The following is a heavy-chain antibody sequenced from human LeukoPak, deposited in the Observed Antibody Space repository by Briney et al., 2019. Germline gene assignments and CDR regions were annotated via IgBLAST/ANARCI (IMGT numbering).Heavy chain of an antibody. J-gene: IGHJ4*02. D-gene: IGHD1-26*01. CDR2: IYYSGST. CDR3: ARFSRIPELAFDY. V-gene: IGHV4-39*07. Sequence: SETLSLTCTVSGGSISSSSYYWGWIRQPPGKGLEWIGSIYYSGSTYYNPSLKSRVTISVDTSKNQFSLKLSSVTAADTAVYYCARFSRIPELAFDYWGQGTLVTVSS. CDR1: GGSISSSSYY.